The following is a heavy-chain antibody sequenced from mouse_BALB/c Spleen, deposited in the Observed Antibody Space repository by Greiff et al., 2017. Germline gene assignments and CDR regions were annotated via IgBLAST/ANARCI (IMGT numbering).Heavy chain of an antibody. D-gene: IGHD2-1*01. V-gene: IGHV5-6-2*01. Sequence: EVKLLESGGGLVKLGGSLKLSCAASGFTFSSYYMSWVRQTPEKRLELVAAINSNGGSTYYPDTVKGRFTISRDNAKNTLYLQMSSLKSEDTALYYCARRGGNHWYFDVWGAGTTVTVSS. CDR2: INSNGGST. J-gene: IGHJ1*01. CDR3: ARRGGNHWYFDV. CDR1: GFTFSSYY.